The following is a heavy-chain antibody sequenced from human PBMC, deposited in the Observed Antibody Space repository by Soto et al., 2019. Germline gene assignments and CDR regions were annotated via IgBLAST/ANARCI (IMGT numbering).Heavy chain of an antibody. V-gene: IGHV1-46*01. CDR2: INPSGGST. CDR1: GYTFTSYA. J-gene: IGHJ4*02. D-gene: IGHD2-8*01. Sequence: GASVKVSCKASGYTFTSYAMHWVRQAPGQGLEWMGIINPSGGSTSYAQKFQGRVTMTRDTSTSTVYMELSSLRSEDTAVYYCARDSGDCTNGVCDLSYWGQGTLVTVSS. CDR3: ARDSGDCTNGVCDLSY.